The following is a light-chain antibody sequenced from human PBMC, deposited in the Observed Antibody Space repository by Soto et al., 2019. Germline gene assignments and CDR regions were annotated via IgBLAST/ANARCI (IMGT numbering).Light chain of an antibody. V-gene: IGKV1-5*01. CDR2: DAS. Sequence: DIQMTQSPSTLSASVGDRVTITCRASQSMNDWLAWYQQKPGKAPKVLIYDASSLQSGVPSRFSGSGSGTEFTLTIDSLQPYDVATYYCLRYNAFSQTFGQGTKVEL. CDR3: LRYNAFSQT. J-gene: IGKJ1*01. CDR1: QSMNDW.